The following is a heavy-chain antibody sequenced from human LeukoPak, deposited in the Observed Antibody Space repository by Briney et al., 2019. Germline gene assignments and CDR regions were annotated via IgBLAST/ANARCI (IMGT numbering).Heavy chain of an antibody. Sequence: PGGSLRLSCTASGFTFSTYSMNWVRQAPGKGLEWVSYISSSSSTTYYADSVKGRFTISRDNAKNSLYLQMNSLRDEDTAVYYCARASFQRWLQLGGDWGQGALVTVSS. CDR3: ARASFQRWLQLGGD. V-gene: IGHV3-48*02. CDR2: ISSSSSTT. D-gene: IGHD5-24*01. CDR1: GFTFSTYS. J-gene: IGHJ4*02.